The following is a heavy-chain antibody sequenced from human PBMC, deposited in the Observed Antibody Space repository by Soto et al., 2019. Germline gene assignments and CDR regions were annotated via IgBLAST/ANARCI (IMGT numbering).Heavy chain of an antibody. V-gene: IGHV4-31*03. CDR1: GCSISSGGYY. J-gene: IGHJ4*02. Sequence: SETLSLTCPVSGCSISSGGYYWSWIRQHPGKGLEWIGYIYYSGSTYYNPSLKSRVTISVDTSKNQSSLKLSSVTAADTAVYYCARDNGLDYWGQRTLVPVSS. CDR3: ARDNGLDY. CDR2: IYYSGST.